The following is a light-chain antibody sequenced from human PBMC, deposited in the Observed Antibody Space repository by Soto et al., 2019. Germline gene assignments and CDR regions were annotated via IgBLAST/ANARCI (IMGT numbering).Light chain of an antibody. J-gene: IGLJ1*01. CDR3: ASFTMYSTYV. Sequence: QSALTQPASLSGSPGQSITISCTGTSSDVGGYNFVSWYQHHPGKAPKLMIYEVTHRPSGVSNRFSASKSGNTASLTISGLQAEDEAEYYCASFTMYSTYVFGTGTKLTVL. CDR2: EVT. CDR1: SSDVGGYNF. V-gene: IGLV2-14*01.